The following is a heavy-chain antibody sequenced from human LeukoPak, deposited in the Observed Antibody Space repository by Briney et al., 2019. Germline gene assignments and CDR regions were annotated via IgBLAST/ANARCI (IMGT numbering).Heavy chain of an antibody. CDR1: VFTFSSYA. J-gene: IGHJ4*02. CDR2: ISGTTGST. D-gene: IGHD2-2*01. CDR3: ATSSGGYCRSTNCYAGY. Sequence: GGSLRLSCAASVFTFSSYAMSGVRQAPGKGLDCGSSISGTTGSTYYADSVKGRFTISRDNSKTTLYLQMNSLRAEDTAVYYCATSSGGYCRSTNCYAGYWGQGTLVTVSS. V-gene: IGHV3-23*01.